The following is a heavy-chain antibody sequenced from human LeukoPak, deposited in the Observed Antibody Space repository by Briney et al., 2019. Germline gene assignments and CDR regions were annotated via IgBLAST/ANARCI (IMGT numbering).Heavy chain of an antibody. Sequence: ASVKVSCKASGYTFTSYGISWVRQAPGQGLEWMGWISAYNGNTNYAQKLQGRVTMTTDTSTSTAYMELRSLRSDDTAVYYCARSRYYYDSSGYPRYYYYGMDVWGQGTTVTVSS. J-gene: IGHJ6*02. V-gene: IGHV1-18*01. CDR3: ARSRYYYDSSGYPRYYYYGMDV. CDR1: GYTFTSYG. D-gene: IGHD3-22*01. CDR2: ISAYNGNT.